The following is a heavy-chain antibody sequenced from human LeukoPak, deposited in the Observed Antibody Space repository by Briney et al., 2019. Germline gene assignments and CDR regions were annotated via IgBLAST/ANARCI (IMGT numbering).Heavy chain of an antibody. CDR3: ARANCGGDCYGVRWFDP. CDR1: GFTFSSYE. J-gene: IGHJ5*02. D-gene: IGHD2-21*02. CDR2: ISSSGSTI. Sequence: GGSLRLSCAASGFTFSSYEMNWVRQAPGKGLEWVSYISSSGSTIYYADSVKGRFTISRDNAKNSLYLQMNSLRAEDTAVYYCARANCGGDCYGVRWFDPWGQGTLVTVSS. V-gene: IGHV3-48*03.